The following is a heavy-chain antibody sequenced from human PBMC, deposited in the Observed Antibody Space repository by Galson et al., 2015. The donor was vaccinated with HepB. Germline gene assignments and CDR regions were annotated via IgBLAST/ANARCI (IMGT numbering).Heavy chain of an antibody. V-gene: IGHV4-30-4*01. J-gene: IGHJ6*02. CDR1: GSSISSGDYY. CDR2: IYYSGST. Sequence: TLSLTCTVSGSSISSGDYYWSWIRQPPGKGLEWIGYIYYSGSTYYNPSLKSRVTISVDTSKNQFSLKLSSVTAADTAVYYCAREEVSSSYLLRGYYYYGMDVWGQGTTVTVSS. CDR3: AREEVSSSYLLRGYYYYGMDV. D-gene: IGHD4-11*01.